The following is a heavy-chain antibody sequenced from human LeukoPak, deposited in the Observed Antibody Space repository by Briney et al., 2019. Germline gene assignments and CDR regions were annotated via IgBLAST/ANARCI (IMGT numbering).Heavy chain of an antibody. CDR1: GFTFSSYW. D-gene: IGHD5-18*01. Sequence: GGSLRLSWAAPGFTFSSYWMSWVRQAPGKGLGWGANIKQDGSEKYYVDSVKGRFTISRDNAKNSLYLQMNSLRAEDTAVYYCARAGTAMVKSRFDYWGQGTLVTVSS. CDR2: IKQDGSEK. J-gene: IGHJ4*02. CDR3: ARAGTAMVKSRFDY. V-gene: IGHV3-7*01.